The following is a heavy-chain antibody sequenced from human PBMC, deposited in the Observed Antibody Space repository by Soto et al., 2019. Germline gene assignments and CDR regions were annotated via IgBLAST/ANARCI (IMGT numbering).Heavy chain of an antibody. D-gene: IGHD6-6*01. CDR1: GGTFSSYA. CDR3: ARDSDLREYSNFYYYYGMDV. V-gene: IGHV1-69*01. J-gene: IGHJ6*02. Sequence: QVQLVQSGAEVKKPGSSVKVSCKASGGTFSSYAISWVRQAPGQGLEWMGGIIPIFGTANYAQKFQGRVTITADESTSTAYMELSSLRSEDTAVYYCARDSDLREYSNFYYYYGMDVWGQGTTVTVSS. CDR2: IIPIFGTA.